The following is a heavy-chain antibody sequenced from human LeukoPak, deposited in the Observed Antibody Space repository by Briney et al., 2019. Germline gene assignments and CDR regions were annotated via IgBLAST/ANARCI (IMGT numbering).Heavy chain of an antibody. J-gene: IGHJ6*03. Sequence: ASVKVSCKASGYTFTGYYMHWVRQAPGQGLEWMGWINPNSGGTNYAQKFQGTDTMTRDTSISTAYMELSRLRSDDTAVYYCARGAPGVIASMDVWGKGTTVTVSS. V-gene: IGHV1-2*02. CDR1: GYTFTGYY. D-gene: IGHD2/OR15-2a*01. CDR2: INPNSGGT. CDR3: ARGAPGVIASMDV.